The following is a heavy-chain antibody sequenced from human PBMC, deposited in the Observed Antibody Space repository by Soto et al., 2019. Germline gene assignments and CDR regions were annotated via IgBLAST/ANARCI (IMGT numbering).Heavy chain of an antibody. CDR1: GGSISTYY. V-gene: IGHV4-4*07. CDR2: IYASGST. CDR3: ARGGMVIIPTATAFDY. D-gene: IGHD2-2*01. J-gene: IGHJ4*02. Sequence: SETLSLTCTVSGGSISTYYWSWIRQPAGRGLEWIGRIYASGSTNYNPSLKSRVTMSVATSKNQFSLKLSSVTAADTAVYYCARGGMVIIPTATAFDYWGQGTLVTVSS.